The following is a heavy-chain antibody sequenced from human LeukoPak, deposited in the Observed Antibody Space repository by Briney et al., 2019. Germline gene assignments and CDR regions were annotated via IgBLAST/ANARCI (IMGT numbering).Heavy chain of an antibody. CDR1: GGSFSGYY. CDR3: ASRRYYFDY. V-gene: IGHV4-34*01. J-gene: IGHJ4*02. CDR2: INHSGST. Sequence: SETLSLTCTFYGGSFSGYYWGWIRQPPGKGLEWIGEINHSGSTNYNPSLKSRVTISVDTSKNQFSLKLSSVTAADTAVYYCASRRYYFDYWGQGTLVTVSS.